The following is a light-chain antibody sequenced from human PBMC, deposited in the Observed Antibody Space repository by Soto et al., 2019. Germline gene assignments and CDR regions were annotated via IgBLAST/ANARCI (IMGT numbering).Light chain of an antibody. J-gene: IGKJ4*01. CDR2: GAS. CDR3: QNYNNAPLN. Sequence: DIQMTQSPSSLSASVGDRVTISCRASQGISNSLAWYQQKPGKVPKLLIYGASGFQSGVPSRFSGGGSGTDFTLTISSLQPEHVATYYCQNYNNAPLNFGGGTKVEIK. CDR1: QGISNS. V-gene: IGKV1-27*01.